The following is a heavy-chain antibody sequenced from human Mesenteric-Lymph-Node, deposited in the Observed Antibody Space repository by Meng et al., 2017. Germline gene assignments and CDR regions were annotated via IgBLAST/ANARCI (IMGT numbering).Heavy chain of an antibody. D-gene: IGHD5-18*01. CDR1: GYTFTSYG. CDR2: IIPIFGTA. J-gene: IGHJ4*02. Sequence: SVKVSCKASGYTFTSYGISWVRQAPGQGLEWMGGIIPIFGTANYAQKFQGRVTITADESTSTAYMELSSLRSEDTAVYYCARTIQLWSCISGCYYFDYWGQGTLVTVSS. V-gene: IGHV1-69*13. CDR3: ARTIQLWSCISGCYYFDY.